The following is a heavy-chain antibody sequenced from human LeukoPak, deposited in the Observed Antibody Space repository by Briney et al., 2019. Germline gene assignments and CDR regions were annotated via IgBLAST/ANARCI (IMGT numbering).Heavy chain of an antibody. CDR2: IYYSGST. J-gene: IGHJ6*03. D-gene: IGHD3-10*01. Sequence: KSSETLSLTCTVSGGSISSYYWSWIRQPPGKGLEWIGYIYYSGSTNYNPSLKSRVTISVDTSKNQFSLKLSSVTAADTAVYYCARVTWELLTSYYYYYMDVWGKGTTVTISS. V-gene: IGHV4-59*01. CDR1: GGSISSYY. CDR3: ARVTWELLTSYYYYYMDV.